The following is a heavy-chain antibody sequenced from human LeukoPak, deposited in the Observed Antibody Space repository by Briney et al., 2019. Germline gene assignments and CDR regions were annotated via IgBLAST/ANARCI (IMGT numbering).Heavy chain of an antibody. D-gene: IGHD6-19*01. CDR3: AKRDTSGWENWFDP. J-gene: IGHJ5*02. Sequence: GGSLRLSCAASGFSFGSYAMSWVRQAPGKGLEWVSAVRGNGYDTYYADSVKGRFTISRDNSKNTLYLQMNSLKPEDTAVYYCAKRDTSGWENWFDPWGRGTLVTVSS. CDR2: VRGNGYDT. CDR1: GFSFGSYA. V-gene: IGHV3-23*01.